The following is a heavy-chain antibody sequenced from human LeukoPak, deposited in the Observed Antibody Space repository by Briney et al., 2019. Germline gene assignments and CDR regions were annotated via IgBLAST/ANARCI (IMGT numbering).Heavy chain of an antibody. CDR3: TRDSVTYNWFDP. D-gene: IGHD1-26*01. CDR2: IDKKDKGYATAT. Sequence: GGSLRLSCAASGITFSGSAIHWVRQSSGKGLEWLGQIDKKDKGYATATAYAAPVKGRFTISRDDSINTAYLQLKSLKTEDTALYYCTRDSVTYNWFDPWGQGTLVTVFS. CDR1: GITFSGSA. V-gene: IGHV3-73*01. J-gene: IGHJ5*02.